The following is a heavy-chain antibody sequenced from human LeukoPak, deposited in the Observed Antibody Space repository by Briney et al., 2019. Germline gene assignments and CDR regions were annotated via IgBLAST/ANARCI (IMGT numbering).Heavy chain of an antibody. CDR2: IYSSGST. CDR1: GRPNRSSPYH. V-gene: IGHV4-39*01. D-gene: IGHD2-15*01. Sequence: SDPLSLTCTVSGRPNRSSPYHWRWIPQPPAKGVEWIGSIYSSGSTYYSPSLKSPVTVSVDRCKNQFSLNLSSVTAADTAVYYCARSSRGGSCFDSWGEGTLVTVSS. CDR3: ARSSRGGSCFDS. J-gene: IGHJ4*02.